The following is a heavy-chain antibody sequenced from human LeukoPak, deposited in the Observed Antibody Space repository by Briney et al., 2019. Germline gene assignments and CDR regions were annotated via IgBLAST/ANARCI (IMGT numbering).Heavy chain of an antibody. D-gene: IGHD3-22*01. V-gene: IGHV1-2*06. CDR3: ARDLYYYDSSGYVEYFQH. J-gene: IGHJ1*01. Sequence: ASVKVSCKASGYTFTGYYMHWVRQAPGQGLEWMGRINPNSGGTNYAQKFQGRVTMTGDTSISTAYMELSRLRSDDTAVYYCARDLYYYDSSGYVEYFQHWGQGTLVTVSS. CDR2: INPNSGGT. CDR1: GYTFTGYY.